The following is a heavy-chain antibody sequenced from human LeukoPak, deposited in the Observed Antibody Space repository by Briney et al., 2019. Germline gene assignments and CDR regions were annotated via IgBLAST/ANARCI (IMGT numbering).Heavy chain of an antibody. CDR2: INPSGGGT. Sequence: ASVKVSCKASGYTFTNYYMHWVRQAPGQGLEWMGIINPSGGGTNYAQKFQGRVTMTRDTSISTAYMELSRLRSDDTAVYYCARDRLEPPVSWFDPWGQGTLVTVSS. D-gene: IGHD1-1*01. V-gene: IGHV1-2*02. J-gene: IGHJ5*02. CDR3: ARDRLEPPVSWFDP. CDR1: GYTFTNYY.